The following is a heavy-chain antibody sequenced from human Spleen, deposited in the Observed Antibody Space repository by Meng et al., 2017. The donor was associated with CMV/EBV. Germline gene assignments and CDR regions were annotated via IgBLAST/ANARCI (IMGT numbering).Heavy chain of an antibody. Sequence: GESLKISCAASGFTVSSNYMSWVRQAPGKGLEWVSIIYSGGSTYYADSVKGRFTISRDNSKNTLYLQMNSLRAEDTAVYYCARAAYWGQGTLVTVSS. J-gene: IGHJ4*02. V-gene: IGHV3-53*01. CDR3: ARAAY. CDR2: IYSGGST. CDR1: GFTVSSNY.